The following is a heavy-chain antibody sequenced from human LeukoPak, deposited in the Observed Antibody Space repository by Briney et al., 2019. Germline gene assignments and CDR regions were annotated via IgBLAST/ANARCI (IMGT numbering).Heavy chain of an antibody. Sequence: GGSLRLSCAASGFTFSSYSMNWVRQAPGKGLECVSYISSSGPIYYSDSVKGRFTISRDNAKNSLYLQMDSLRAEDTAVYYCARDPYGSGSYFSYWGQGTLVTVSS. CDR3: ARDPYGSGSYFSY. V-gene: IGHV3-48*01. CDR1: GFTFSSYS. J-gene: IGHJ4*02. D-gene: IGHD3-10*01. CDR2: ISSSGPI.